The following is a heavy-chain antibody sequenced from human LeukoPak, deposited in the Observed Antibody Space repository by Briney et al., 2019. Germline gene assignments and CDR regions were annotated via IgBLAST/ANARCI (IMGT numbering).Heavy chain of an antibody. Sequence: SVKVSCKASGDNFSTYVLTWVCQAPGQGLEWMGRIIPTLNVANFAQKFKGRVSITADKSTNAAHLELNSLRAEDTAVYYCGKEVPGDIVYLDYWGQGTLVTVSS. CDR1: GDNFSTYV. J-gene: IGHJ4*02. CDR2: IIPTLNVA. V-gene: IGHV1-69*04. D-gene: IGHD2-2*02. CDR3: GKEVPGDIVYLDY.